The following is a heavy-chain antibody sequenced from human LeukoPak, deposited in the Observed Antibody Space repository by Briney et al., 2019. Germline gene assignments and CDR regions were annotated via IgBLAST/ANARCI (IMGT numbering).Heavy chain of an antibody. V-gene: IGHV5-51*01. CDR3: ARPNRINYYDSSGYYLGY. J-gene: IGHJ4*02. Sequence: GESLKISCKGSGYSFSSYWIAWGRQMPGKGLEWMGSIYPGDSDTRYSPSFQVHVTISADKSISNAYLQWLSLKASDTAMYYCARPNRINYYDSSGYYLGYWGPGTLVTVSS. D-gene: IGHD3-22*01. CDR1: GYSFSSYW. CDR2: IYPGDSDT.